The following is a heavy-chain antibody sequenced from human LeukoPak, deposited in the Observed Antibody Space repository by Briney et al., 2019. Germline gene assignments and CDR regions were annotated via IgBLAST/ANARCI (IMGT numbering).Heavy chain of an antibody. Sequence: SETLSLTCTVSGGSISTYYCNWIRQPPGKGLEWIGNIYYSGSTNYNPSLQSRVIISLDTSKNRFSLNLSSVTAADTAVYFCARADSSGSFRNWFDPWGQGTLVTVPS. CDR2: IYYSGST. CDR1: GGSISTYY. J-gene: IGHJ5*02. CDR3: ARADSSGSFRNWFDP. V-gene: IGHV4-59*01. D-gene: IGHD1-26*01.